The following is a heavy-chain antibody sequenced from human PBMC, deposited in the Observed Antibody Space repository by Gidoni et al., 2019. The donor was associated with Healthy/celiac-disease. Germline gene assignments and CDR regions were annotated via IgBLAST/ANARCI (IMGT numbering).Heavy chain of an antibody. V-gene: IGHV4-30-2*01. J-gene: IGHJ4*02. Sequence: QLQLQESGSGLVKPSQTLSLTCAVSGGPISSGGYSWSWIRQPPGKGLEWSGYIYHSGSTYYNPSIKSRVTISVDRSKNQFSLKLSSVTAADTAVYYCARGWTVTTFDYWGQGTLVTVSS. D-gene: IGHD4-17*01. CDR3: ARGWTVTTFDY. CDR2: IYHSGST. CDR1: GGPISSGGYS.